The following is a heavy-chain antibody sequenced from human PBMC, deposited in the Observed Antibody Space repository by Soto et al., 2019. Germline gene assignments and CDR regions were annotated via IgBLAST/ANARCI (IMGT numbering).Heavy chain of an antibody. CDR3: ARRRAAAGIVVDY. J-gene: IGHJ4*02. D-gene: IGHD6-13*01. Sequence: ASVKVSCKASGGTFSSYAISWVRQAPGQGLEWMNPNSGNTGYAQKFQGRVTMTRNTSISTAYMELSSLRSEDTAVYYCARRRAAAGIVVDYWGQGTLVTVSS. CDR2: NPNSGNT. V-gene: IGHV1-8*02. CDR1: GGTFSSYA.